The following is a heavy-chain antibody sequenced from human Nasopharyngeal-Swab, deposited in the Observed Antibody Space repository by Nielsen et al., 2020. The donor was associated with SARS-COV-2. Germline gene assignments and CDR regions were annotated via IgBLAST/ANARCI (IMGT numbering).Heavy chain of an antibody. Sequence: SETLSLTCTVSGGSISSSSYYWGWIRQPPGKGLEWIGSTYYSGSTYYNPSLKSRVTISVDTSKNQFSLKLSSVTAADTAVYYCARYVRILGYFDYWGQGTLVTVSS. V-gene: IGHV4-39*07. CDR1: GGSISSSSYY. CDR3: ARYVRILGYFDY. CDR2: TYYSGST. D-gene: IGHD2-15*01. J-gene: IGHJ4*02.